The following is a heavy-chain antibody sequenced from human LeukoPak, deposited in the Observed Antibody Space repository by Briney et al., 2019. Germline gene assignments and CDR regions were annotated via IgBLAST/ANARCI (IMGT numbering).Heavy chain of an antibody. CDR2: INHSGST. D-gene: IGHD1-7*01. V-gene: IGHV4-34*01. CDR1: GGSFSGYY. J-gene: IGHJ5*02. CDR3: ARSKGITGTTMNWFDP. Sequence: SETLSLTCAVYGGSFSGYYWSWIRQPPGKGLEWIGEINHSGSTNYNPSLKSRVTISVDTSKNQFSLKLTSVTGADTAVYYCARSKGITGTTMNWFDPWGQGTLVTVSS.